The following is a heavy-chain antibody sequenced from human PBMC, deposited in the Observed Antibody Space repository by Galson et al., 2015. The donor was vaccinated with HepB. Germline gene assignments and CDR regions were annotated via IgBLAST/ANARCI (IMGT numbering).Heavy chain of an antibody. V-gene: IGHV3-7*01. Sequence: SLRLSCAASGFTFSSYWMSWVRQAPGKGLEWVANIKQDGSEKYYVDSVKGRLTISRDNAKNSLYLQMNSLRAEDTAVYYCASVWRYYYGSGSQYYFDYWGQGTLVTVSS. J-gene: IGHJ4*02. CDR1: GFTFSSYW. D-gene: IGHD3-10*01. CDR2: IKQDGSEK. CDR3: ASVWRYYYGSGSQYYFDY.